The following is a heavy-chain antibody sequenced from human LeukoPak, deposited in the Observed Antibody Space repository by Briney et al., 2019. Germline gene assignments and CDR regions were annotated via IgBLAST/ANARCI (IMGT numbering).Heavy chain of an antibody. CDR1: GGSISSYY. CDR2: IYYSGST. CDR3: ARDRPYVWFDP. V-gene: IGHV4-59*01. D-gene: IGHD3-16*01. Sequence: PSETVSLTCTVSGGSISSYYWSWIRQPPGKGLEWIGYIYYSGSTNYNPSLKSRVTISVDTSKNQFSLKLSSVTAADTAVYYCARDRPYVWFDPWGQGTLVTVSS. J-gene: IGHJ5*02.